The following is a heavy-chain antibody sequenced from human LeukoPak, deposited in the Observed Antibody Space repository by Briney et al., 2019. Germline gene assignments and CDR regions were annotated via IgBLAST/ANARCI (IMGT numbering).Heavy chain of an antibody. Sequence: PGGSLRLSCAASGFTFNDYYMSWIRQAPGKGLEWVSYTRNSGSTIYYADSVKGRFTISRDNAKNSLYLQMNSLRAEDTAVYYCARPDVLRYFDWPYGFDYWGQGTLVTVSS. CDR2: TRNSGSTI. V-gene: IGHV3-11*04. D-gene: IGHD3-9*01. CDR1: GFTFNDYY. CDR3: ARPDVLRYFDWPYGFDY. J-gene: IGHJ4*02.